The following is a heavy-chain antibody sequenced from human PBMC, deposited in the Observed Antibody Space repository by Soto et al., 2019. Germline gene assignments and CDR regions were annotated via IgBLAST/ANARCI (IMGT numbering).Heavy chain of an antibody. V-gene: IGHV1-69*13. J-gene: IGHJ3*02. CDR3: ARPIAAAGPADAFDI. D-gene: IGHD6-13*01. Sequence: SVKVSCKASGGTFSSYAISWVRQAPGQGLEWMGGIIPIFGTANYAQKFQGRVTITEDESTSTAYMELSSLRSEDTAVYYCARPIAAAGPADAFDIWGQGTMVTVSS. CDR1: GGTFSSYA. CDR2: IIPIFGTA.